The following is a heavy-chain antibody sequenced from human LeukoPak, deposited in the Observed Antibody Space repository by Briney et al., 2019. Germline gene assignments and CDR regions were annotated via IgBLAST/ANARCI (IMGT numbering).Heavy chain of an antibody. CDR2: ISYDGKNK. V-gene: IGHV3-30*03. CDR3: ARDGGSGADFDN. Sequence: GGSLRLSCAASGFTVSSNHMNWVRQAPGKGLEWVAAISYDGKNKYYADSVKGRFTISRDNSKNTLYLQMNSLRGEDTAVYYCARDGGSGADFDNWGQGTLVTVSS. D-gene: IGHD6-19*01. J-gene: IGHJ4*02. CDR1: GFTVSSNH.